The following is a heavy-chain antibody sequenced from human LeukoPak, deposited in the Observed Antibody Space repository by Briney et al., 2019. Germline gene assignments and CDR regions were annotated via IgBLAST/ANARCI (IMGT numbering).Heavy chain of an antibody. D-gene: IGHD3-10*01. CDR1: GYTFTSYY. J-gene: IGHJ4*02. CDR2: INPSGGST. CDR3: ARSWFGEFPLLGY. Sequence: ASVKVSFKASGYTFTSYYMHWVRQAPGQGLEWMGIINPSGGSTSYAQKFQGRVTMTRDMSTSTVYMELSSLRSEDTAVYYCARSWFGEFPLLGYWGQGTLVTVSS. V-gene: IGHV1-46*01.